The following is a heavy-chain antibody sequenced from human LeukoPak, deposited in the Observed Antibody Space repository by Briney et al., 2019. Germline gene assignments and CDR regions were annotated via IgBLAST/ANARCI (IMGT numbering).Heavy chain of an antibody. CDR3: VGGRAEYFQI. CDR1: GGSISSSSYY. CDR2: IYYSGST. D-gene: IGHD2-15*01. J-gene: IGHJ1*01. V-gene: IGHV4-39*01. Sequence: SETLSLTCTVSGGSISSSSYYWGWIRQPPGKGLEWIGSIYYSGSTYYNPSLKSRVTISLDTSKNQFSLRLSSMTATDTAVYYCVGGRAEYFQIWGQGSVVTVSS.